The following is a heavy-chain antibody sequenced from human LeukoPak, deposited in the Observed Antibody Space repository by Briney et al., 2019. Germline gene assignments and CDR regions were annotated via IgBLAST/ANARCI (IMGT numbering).Heavy chain of an antibody. CDR3: ARGGILYGLDV. D-gene: IGHD6-13*01. CDR2: ISGSGDNT. Sequence: GGSLRLSCAASRFTFSAYSMTWVRQAPGKGLEWVSAISGSGDNTYYADSVKGQFTISRDNSKNTLYLQMSSLGAEDTAAYFCARGGILYGLDVWGQGTTVTVSS. CDR1: RFTFSAYS. J-gene: IGHJ6*02. V-gene: IGHV3-23*01.